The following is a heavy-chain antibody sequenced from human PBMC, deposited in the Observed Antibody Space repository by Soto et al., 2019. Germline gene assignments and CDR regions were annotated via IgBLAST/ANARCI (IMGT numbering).Heavy chain of an antibody. J-gene: IGHJ5*02. D-gene: IGHD3-3*01. Sequence: GGSLRLSCAASGFTFSSYEMNWVRQAPGKGLEWVSYISSSGSTIYYADSVKGRFTISRDNAKNSLYLQMNSLRAEDTAVYYCARGQYYDFWSGYLLNWFDPWGQGTLVTVSS. V-gene: IGHV3-48*03. CDR1: GFTFSSYE. CDR2: ISSSGSTI. CDR3: ARGQYYDFWSGYLLNWFDP.